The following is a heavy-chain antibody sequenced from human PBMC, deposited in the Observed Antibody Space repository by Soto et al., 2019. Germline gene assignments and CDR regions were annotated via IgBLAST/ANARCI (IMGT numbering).Heavy chain of an antibody. Sequence: GGSLRLSCAASGFTFISYAMSWVRQAPGKGLEWVSAISGSGGSTYYADSVKGRFTISRDNSKNTLYLQMNSLRAEDMVVYYCAKDGRLEVPLDPPNYYYYYGMDVWGQGTTVTVSS. CDR2: ISGSGGST. D-gene: IGHD1-1*01. CDR1: GFTFISYA. CDR3: AKDGRLEVPLDPPNYYYYYGMDV. V-gene: IGHV3-23*01. J-gene: IGHJ6*02.